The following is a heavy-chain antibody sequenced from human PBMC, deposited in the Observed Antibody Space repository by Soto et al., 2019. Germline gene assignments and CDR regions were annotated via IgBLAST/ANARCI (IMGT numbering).Heavy chain of an antibody. D-gene: IGHD2-2*02. J-gene: IGHJ3*02. Sequence: QVPLVQSGAEVKKPGSSVKVSCKASGGTFSTYGIHWVRQAPGQGLEWMGGIIPFFGTVKYAQKFQGRVTMDADKSTSTAYMQLSGLGSEDTAVYYCARRYCSSATCYSIYAFDIWGQGTVVTVSS. CDR1: GGTFSTYG. CDR2: IIPFFGTV. CDR3: ARRYCSSATCYSIYAFDI. V-gene: IGHV1-69*06.